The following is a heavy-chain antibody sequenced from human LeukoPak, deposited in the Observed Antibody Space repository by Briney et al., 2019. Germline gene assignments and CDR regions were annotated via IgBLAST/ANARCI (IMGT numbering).Heavy chain of an antibody. D-gene: IGHD3-10*01. V-gene: IGHV3-23*01. Sequence: GGSLRLSCAASGFTFSSYAMGWVRQAPGKGLEWVSAISGSGGSTYYADSVKGRFTISRDNSKNTLYLQMNSLRAEDTAVYYCAKDNERITMVRGVNWGQGTLVTVSS. J-gene: IGHJ4*02. CDR1: GFTFSSYA. CDR2: ISGSGGST. CDR3: AKDNERITMVRGVN.